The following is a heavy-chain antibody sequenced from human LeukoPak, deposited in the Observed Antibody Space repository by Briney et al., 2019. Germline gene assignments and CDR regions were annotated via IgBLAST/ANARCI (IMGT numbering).Heavy chain of an antibody. CDR1: GGTFSSYA. CDR3: ARDRGYCYYYMDV. V-gene: IGHV1-69*05. J-gene: IGHJ6*03. CDR2: IIPIFGTA. Sequence: SVKVSCKASGGTFSSYAISWVRQAPGQGLEWMGRIIPIFGTANYAQKFQGRVTITTDESTSTAYMELSSLRSEDTAVYYCARDRGYCYYYMDVWGKGTTVTVSS. D-gene: IGHD3-10*01.